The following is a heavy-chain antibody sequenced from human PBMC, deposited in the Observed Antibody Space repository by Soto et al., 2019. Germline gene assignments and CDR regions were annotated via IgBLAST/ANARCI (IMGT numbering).Heavy chain of an antibody. Sequence: PSEILSLTLTGSCVSISSSRYNLGWLRQPPGKGLVWIGSISYSSSTHYNPSLKSLVTISVDTSKNQFSLKLSSVTAADTAVYYCAISLADQQGGVWGKGTTVTVSS. CDR3: AISLADQQGGV. CDR2: ISYSSST. V-gene: IGHV4-39*01. J-gene: IGHJ6*04. D-gene: IGHD2-2*01. CDR1: CVSISSSRYN.